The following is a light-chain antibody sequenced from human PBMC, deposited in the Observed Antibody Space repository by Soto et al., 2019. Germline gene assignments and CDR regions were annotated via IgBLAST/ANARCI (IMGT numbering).Light chain of an antibody. CDR1: QSISSW. CDR3: QQYNSYSPET. Sequence: DIQMTQSPSTLSASVGDRVTITCRASQSISSWLAWYQQKPGKAPKLLIYKASSLESGAPSRFSCSGSGTEFTLNISSLQPDDFATYYCQQYNSYSPETFGQGTKVEIK. J-gene: IGKJ1*01. CDR2: KAS. V-gene: IGKV1-5*03.